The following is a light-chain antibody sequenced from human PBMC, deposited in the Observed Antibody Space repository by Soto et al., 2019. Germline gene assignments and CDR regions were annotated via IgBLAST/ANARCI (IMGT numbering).Light chain of an antibody. CDR2: KAS. CDR1: QSISSW. CDR3: KPSNSYRP. V-gene: IGKV1-5*03. J-gene: IGKJ1*01. Sequence: IQMTQSTSALSASGGDIVTITGRASQSISSWLAWYQQKPGKAPKLLIYKASSLESGVPSRFIGSGSGTEFILTLRSLQPDDFATYDCKPSNSYRPCAQGTRVDI.